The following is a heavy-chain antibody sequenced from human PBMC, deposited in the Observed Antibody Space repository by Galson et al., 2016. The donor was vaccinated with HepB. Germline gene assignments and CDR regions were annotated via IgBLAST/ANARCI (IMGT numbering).Heavy chain of an antibody. Sequence: WIRQLPGKGLEWIGHIYYNGATYYNPSLKSRVTISVDTSKNQFSLNLISVTAPDTAVYFCAREGPYWSGNYWFDPWGQGTLVTVSS. CDR2: IYYNGAT. CDR3: AREGPYWSGNYWFDP. D-gene: IGHD3-3*01. V-gene: IGHV4-31*02. J-gene: IGHJ5*02.